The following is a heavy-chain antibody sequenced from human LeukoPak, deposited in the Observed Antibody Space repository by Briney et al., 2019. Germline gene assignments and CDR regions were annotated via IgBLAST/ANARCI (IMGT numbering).Heavy chain of an antibody. CDR1: GFTFSSYA. CDR3: ARSYRSGFYYFDY. D-gene: IGHD6-19*01. J-gene: IGHJ4*02. Sequence: GGSLRLSCAASGFTFSSYAMHWVRQAPGKGLEWVAIIWYDGSNNYYADSVKGRFTISRDNSKNTLYLQMNSLRAEDTAVYYCARSYRSGFYYFDYWGQGTPVTVSS. V-gene: IGHV3-33*01. CDR2: IWYDGSNN.